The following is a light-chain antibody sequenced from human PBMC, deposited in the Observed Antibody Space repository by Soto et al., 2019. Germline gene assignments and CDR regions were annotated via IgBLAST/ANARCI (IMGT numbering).Light chain of an antibody. CDR3: QQGSRFPFT. V-gene: IGKV1-12*01. Sequence: DIQMIQSPSSVSASVGDRVTVTCRASQNITTWLTWCQQTPGKAPHLLIYGASTLQRGVPSRFSGSGSGTEFTLTITSLQPEDFATYYCQQGSRFPFTFGPGT. J-gene: IGKJ3*01. CDR1: QNITTW. CDR2: GAS.